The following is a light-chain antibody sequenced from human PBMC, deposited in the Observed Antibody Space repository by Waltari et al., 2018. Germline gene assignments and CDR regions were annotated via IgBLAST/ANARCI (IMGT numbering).Light chain of an antibody. CDR2: EVN. V-gene: IGLV2-14*01. CDR1: SRDIGGYNH. CDR3: SSYTSSTTSVI. Sequence: QSALTQPASVSGSPGQSIPIPCPGTSRDIGGYNHSPWYQQHPGKAPKLLIYEVNNRPSGASNRFSGFKSANTASLTISGLQPEDEANYYCSSYTSSTTSVIFGGGTKLTVL. J-gene: IGLJ2*01.